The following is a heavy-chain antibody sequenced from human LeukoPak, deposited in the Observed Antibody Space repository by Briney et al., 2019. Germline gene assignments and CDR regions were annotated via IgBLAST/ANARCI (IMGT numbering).Heavy chain of an antibody. V-gene: IGHV3-74*01. Sequence: GGSLRLSCAASGFTFSSHWMHWVRQAPGMGLVWVSRINSEGRTTDYADSVEGRFTISRDNAKNTLYLQMNSLRVEDTAMYYCAIGYCTTTTCDGVGYWGQGTLVTVPS. CDR1: GFTFSSHW. CDR2: INSEGRTT. J-gene: IGHJ4*02. D-gene: IGHD2-2*01. CDR3: AIGYCTTTTCDGVGY.